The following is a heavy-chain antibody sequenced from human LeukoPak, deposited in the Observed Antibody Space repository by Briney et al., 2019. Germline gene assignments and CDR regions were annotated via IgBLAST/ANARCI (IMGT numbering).Heavy chain of an antibody. V-gene: IGHV3-33*06. CDR3: AKRGVVIRVILVGFHKEAYYFDS. Sequence: PGRSLRLSCAASGFTFSSYGMHWVRQAPGKGLEWVAVIWYDGSNKYYADSVKGRFTISRDNPKNTLYLQMNRLRAEDTAVYFCAKRGVVIRVILVGFHKEAYYFDSWGQGALVTVSS. J-gene: IGHJ4*02. CDR2: IWYDGSNK. D-gene: IGHD3-22*01. CDR1: GFTFSSYG.